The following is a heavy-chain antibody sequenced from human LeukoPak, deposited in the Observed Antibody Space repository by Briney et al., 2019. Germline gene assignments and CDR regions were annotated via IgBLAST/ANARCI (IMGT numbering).Heavy chain of an antibody. Sequence: GESLRISCKGSGYSFTSYWIRWVRQMPGKGLEWMGRIDPSDSYTNYSPSFQGHVTISADKSISTAYLQWSSLKASDTAMYYCARVFILTGYYISYYFDYWGQGTLVTVSS. CDR3: ARVFILTGYYISYYFDY. CDR2: IDPSDSYT. V-gene: IGHV5-10-1*01. CDR1: GYSFTSYW. D-gene: IGHD3-9*01. J-gene: IGHJ4*02.